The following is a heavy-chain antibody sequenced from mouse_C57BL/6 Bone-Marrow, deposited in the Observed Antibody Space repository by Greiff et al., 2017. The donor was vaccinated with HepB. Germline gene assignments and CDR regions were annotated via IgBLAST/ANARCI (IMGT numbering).Heavy chain of an antibody. J-gene: IGHJ1*03. V-gene: IGHV1-52*01. CDR1: GYTFTSYW. Sequence: QVQLQQPGAELVRPGSSVKLSCKASGYTFTSYWMHWVKQRPIQGLEWIGNIDPTDSETHYNQKFKDKATLTVDKSYSTAYMQLSSLTSEDSAVYYCARRDYYGSSYWYFDVWGTGTTVTVSS. D-gene: IGHD1-1*01. CDR3: ARRDYYGSSYWYFDV. CDR2: IDPTDSET.